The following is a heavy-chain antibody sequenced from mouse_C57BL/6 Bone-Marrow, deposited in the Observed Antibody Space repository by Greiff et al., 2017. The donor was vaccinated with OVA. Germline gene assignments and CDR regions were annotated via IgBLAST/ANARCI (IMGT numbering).Heavy chain of an antibody. CDR3: ARRGTGTGYWYFDV. CDR1: GYTFTSYW. CDR2: IDPSDSYS. V-gene: IGHV1-69*01. J-gene: IGHJ1*03. D-gene: IGHD4-1*01. Sequence: QLQQPGAELVMPGASVKLSCKASGYTFTSYWMHWVKQRPGQGLEWIGEIDPSDSYSNYNQKFKGKSTLTVDKSSSTAYMQLSSLTSEDSAVYYCARRGTGTGYWYFDVWGTGTTVTVSS.